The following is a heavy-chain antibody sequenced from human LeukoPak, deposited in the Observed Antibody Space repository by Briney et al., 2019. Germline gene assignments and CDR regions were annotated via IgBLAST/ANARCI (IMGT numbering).Heavy chain of an antibody. V-gene: IGHV3-30*18. CDR1: GFTFSSYG. Sequence: PGGSLRLSCAASGFTFSSYGMHWVRQAPGKGLEWVAVISYDGINKYYADSVKGRFTISRDNPKNTLYLQMNSLRAEDTAVYYCAKDNSGSSTGGYYFDSWGQGTLVTVSS. CDR3: AKDNSGSSTGGYYFDS. CDR2: ISYDGINK. D-gene: IGHD1-26*01. J-gene: IGHJ4*02.